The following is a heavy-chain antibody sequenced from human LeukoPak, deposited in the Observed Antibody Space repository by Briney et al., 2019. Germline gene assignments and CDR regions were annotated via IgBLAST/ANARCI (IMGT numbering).Heavy chain of an antibody. CDR1: GFTVSSNY. Sequence: HPGGSLRLSCAASGFTVSSNYMSWVRQAPGKGLEWVSVIYSGGSTYYADSVKGRFTISRDNSKNTLYLQMNSLRAEDTAVYYCARDVGADSYYYYGMDVWGQGTTVTVSS. D-gene: IGHD1-26*01. CDR2: IYSGGST. V-gene: IGHV3-53*01. J-gene: IGHJ6*02. CDR3: ARDVGADSYYYYGMDV.